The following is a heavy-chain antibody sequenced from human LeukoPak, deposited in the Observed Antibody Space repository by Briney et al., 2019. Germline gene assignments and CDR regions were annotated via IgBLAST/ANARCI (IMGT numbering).Heavy chain of an antibody. V-gene: IGHV4-59*08. Sequence: SETLSLTCTVSGGSISSYYWSWIRQPPGKGLEWIGYIYYSGSTNYNPSLKSRVTISVDTSKNQFSLKLSSVTAADTAVYYCARGYSSGWYWGPRGMDVWGQGTTVTVSS. J-gene: IGHJ6*02. CDR2: IYYSGST. D-gene: IGHD6-19*01. CDR1: GGSISSYY. CDR3: ARGYSSGWYWGPRGMDV.